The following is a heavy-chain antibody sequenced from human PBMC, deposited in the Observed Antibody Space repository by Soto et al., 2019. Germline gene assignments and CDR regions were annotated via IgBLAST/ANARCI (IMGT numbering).Heavy chain of an antibody. Sequence: QVQLVQSGAEVRKPWPSLNISCRASGFTFCDNVINWVRQAPGQGLEWLSWINPDNGNTRYSETFQGRATISRYSSASIAYVEASGFTSADPAVYYGARLMRAVAARENDAFGVWCQRTMLTV. CDR3: ARLMRAVAARENDAFGV. V-gene: IGHV1-3*01. J-gene: IGHJ3*01. CDR1: GFTFCDNV. CDR2: INPDNGNT.